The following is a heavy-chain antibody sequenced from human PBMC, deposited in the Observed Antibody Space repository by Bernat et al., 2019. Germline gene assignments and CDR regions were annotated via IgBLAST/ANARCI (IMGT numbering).Heavy chain of an antibody. CDR1: GGNEREHY. CDR3: AKNFCGSFSCDGLDYFDY. J-gene: IGHJ4*02. D-gene: IGHD2-2*01. CDR2: KRNKANGYST. Sequence: EGKRGEEGGGGGKKGGSLRGEGEGRGGNEREHYMDWVRQAPGKGREGGGRKRNKANGYSTEYTASVRGRFTISRDESKNSLYLQMNSLKTEDTAVYYCAKNFCGSFSCDGLDYFDYWGQGTLVTVSS. V-gene: IGHV3-72*01.